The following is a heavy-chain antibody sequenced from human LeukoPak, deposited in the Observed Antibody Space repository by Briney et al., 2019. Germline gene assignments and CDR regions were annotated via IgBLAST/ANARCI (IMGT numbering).Heavy chain of an antibody. Sequence: NPSETLSLTCTVSGVSISSSNCYWGWIRQPPGKGLEWIGSIYYSGNTYYNASLKSQVSISIDTSKNQFSLKVTSVTAADTAVYYCARQTGSGLFILPGGQGTLVTVSS. J-gene: IGHJ4*02. CDR2: IYYSGNT. CDR3: ARQTGSGLFILP. D-gene: IGHD3/OR15-3a*01. CDR1: GVSISSSNCY. V-gene: IGHV4-39*01.